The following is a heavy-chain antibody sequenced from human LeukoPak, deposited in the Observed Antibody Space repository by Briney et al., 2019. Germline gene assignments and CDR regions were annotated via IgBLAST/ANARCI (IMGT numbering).Heavy chain of an antibody. CDR1: GFTFSDYY. CDR3: ARGRDVLDY. CDR2: ITTGSRSYT. J-gene: IGHJ4*02. V-gene: IGHV3-11*06. Sequence: GGSLRLSCAASGFTFSDYYMSWIRQAPGQGLEWVSYITTGSRSYTNHADSVKGRFTISRDNAKNSLYLQMNSLRAEDTGVYYWARGRDVLDYWGEGTLVSVSS.